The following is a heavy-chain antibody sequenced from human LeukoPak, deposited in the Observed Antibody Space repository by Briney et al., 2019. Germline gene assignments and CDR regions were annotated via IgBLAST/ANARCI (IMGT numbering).Heavy chain of an antibody. CDR3: PTRGYCSGCFDY. CDR2: INAGNGTT. Sequence: GASVKVSGKASGYTFTSYSMHWVRQPPGQRLEWMGWINAGNGTTKYSKKFHGSVTITRHTSVSTDYMELSSVRSDDTAVYYCPTRGYCSGCFDYWGQGPLVTVSS. V-gene: IGHV1-3*01. D-gene: IGHD2-15*01. CDR1: GYTFTSYS. J-gene: IGHJ4*02.